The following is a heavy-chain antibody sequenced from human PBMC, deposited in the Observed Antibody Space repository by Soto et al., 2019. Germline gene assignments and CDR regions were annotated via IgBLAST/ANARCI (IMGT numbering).Heavy chain of an antibody. J-gene: IGHJ1*01. D-gene: IGHD1-20*01. CDR1: GGTFSGYA. Sequence: QAQLMQSGAEVKKPGSSVKVSCKASGGTFSGYAISWVRQAPGQGLEWMGGIVPLLGITNYAQKFQGRITIAADESTGTAYMDLRSLRSEDTAVYYCARDPRSITGTTTSEDFQHWGHGTLVSVSS. CDR2: IVPLLGIT. V-gene: IGHV1-69*01. CDR3: ARDPRSITGTTTSEDFQH.